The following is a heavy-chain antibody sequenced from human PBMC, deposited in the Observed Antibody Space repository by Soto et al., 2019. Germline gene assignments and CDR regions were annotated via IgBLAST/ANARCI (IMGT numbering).Heavy chain of an antibody. Sequence: EVQLVESGGGLVKPGGPLDPSGATPGSTFGLNAIPWVRRAPGRGLEGVAFISSSGINVQYAESVEGRFTISRDDAKNSVHLQMNNLRVDDTGVYYCARDGNYHEFWGQGTLVTVSS. V-gene: IGHV3-21*01. D-gene: IGHD1-7*01. CDR2: ISSSGINV. CDR1: GSTFGLNA. J-gene: IGHJ4*02. CDR3: ARDGNYHEF.